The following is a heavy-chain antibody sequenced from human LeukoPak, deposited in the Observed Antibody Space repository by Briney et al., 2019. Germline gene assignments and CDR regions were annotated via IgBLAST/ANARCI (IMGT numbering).Heavy chain of an antibody. CDR2: ISWNSGSI. CDR1: GFTFDDYA. J-gene: IGHJ4*02. CDR3: AKDFLSGYDSSGYYYDY. Sequence: GGSLRLSCAASGFTFDDYAMHWVRHAPGKGLEWVSGISWNSGSIGYADSVKGRFTISRDNAKNSLYLQMNSLRAEDTALYYCAKDFLSGYDSSGYYYDYWGQGTLVTVSS. V-gene: IGHV3-9*01. D-gene: IGHD3-22*01.